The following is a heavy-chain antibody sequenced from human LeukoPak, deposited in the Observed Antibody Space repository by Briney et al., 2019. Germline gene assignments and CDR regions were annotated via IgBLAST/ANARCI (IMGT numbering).Heavy chain of an antibody. CDR3: AKAMYDTLTGYPYNWFDP. J-gene: IGHJ5*02. CDR2: ISGSGGST. V-gene: IGHV3-23*01. CDR1: GFTFSSYA. D-gene: IGHD3-9*01. Sequence: GGSLRLSCAASGFTFSSYAMSWVRQAPGKGLEWVSAISGSGGSTYYADSVKGRFTISRDNSKNTPYLQMNSLRAEDTAVYYCAKAMYDTLTGYPYNWFDPWGQGTLVTVSS.